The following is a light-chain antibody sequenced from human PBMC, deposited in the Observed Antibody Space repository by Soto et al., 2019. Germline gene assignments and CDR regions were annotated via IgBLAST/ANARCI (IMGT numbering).Light chain of an antibody. CDR2: DNN. CDR3: GTWHSGLSTVV. V-gene: IGLV1-51*01. J-gene: IGLJ2*01. Sequence: QSVLAQPPSVSAAPGQKVTISCSGSSPNIGNNYVSWYQQLPGIAPKLLIYDNNKRPSGTPDRFSGSKSGTSATLGITGLQTGDEADYYCGTWHSGLSTVVFGGVTKVPVL. CDR1: SPNIGNNY.